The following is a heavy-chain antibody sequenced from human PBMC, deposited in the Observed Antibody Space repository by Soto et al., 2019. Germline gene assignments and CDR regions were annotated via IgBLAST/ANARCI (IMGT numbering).Heavy chain of an antibody. CDR1: GGTFSSYA. J-gene: IGHJ4*02. CDR2: IIPIFGTA. V-gene: IGHV1-69*01. Sequence: QVQLVQSGAEVKKPGSSVKVSCKASGGTFSSYAISWVRQAPGQGLEWMGGIIPIFGTANYAQKFQGRVTITADESTSTAYMELGSLRSEETAVYYCARGTVDTAMVGYFDYWGQGTLVTVSS. CDR3: ARGTVDTAMVGYFDY. D-gene: IGHD5-18*01.